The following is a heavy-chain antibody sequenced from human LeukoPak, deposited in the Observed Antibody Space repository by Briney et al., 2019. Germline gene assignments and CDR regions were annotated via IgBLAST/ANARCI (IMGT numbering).Heavy chain of an antibody. Sequence: GGSLRLSCVASGFTFSNYWMHWVRQPPGKGLVWVSRIYVDGRTTNYADSVKGRFTISRDNSRNTLYLQMNSLRAEDTAIYYRAKDDYSYYAMDVWGRGTTVTVSS. CDR3: AKDDYSYYAMDV. V-gene: IGHV3-74*01. CDR1: GFTFSNYW. J-gene: IGHJ6*02. CDR2: IYVDGRTT.